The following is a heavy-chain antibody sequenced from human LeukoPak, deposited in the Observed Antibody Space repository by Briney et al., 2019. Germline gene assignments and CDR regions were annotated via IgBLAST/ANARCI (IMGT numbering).Heavy chain of an antibody. Sequence: ASVKLSCKASGYTFTSYVISWVRQAPGQGLEWRGWISAYNGNTNFAHMLPGRVTMTTYTSTSTAYMDLRSLTSDDTAAYTCARGPGYGFPPYFDYWGQGTLVTVSS. CDR3: ARGPGYGFPPYFDY. D-gene: IGHD5-18*01. V-gene: IGHV1-18*01. J-gene: IGHJ4*02. CDR2: ISAYNGNT. CDR1: GYTFTSYV.